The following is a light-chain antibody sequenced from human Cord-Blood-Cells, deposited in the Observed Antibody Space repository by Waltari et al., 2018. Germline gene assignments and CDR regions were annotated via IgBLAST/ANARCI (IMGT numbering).Light chain of an antibody. J-gene: IGLJ2*01. CDR1: SSDVGGSNS. V-gene: IGLV2-14*01. CDR2: DVS. Sequence: QSALTQPASVSGYPGQSITLSCTGTSSDVGGSNSVSWYQQHPGKAPKLMIYDVSNRPSGVSNRFSGSKSGNTASLTISGLQAEDEADYYCSSYTSSSTVVFGGGTKLTVL. CDR3: SSYTSSSTVV.